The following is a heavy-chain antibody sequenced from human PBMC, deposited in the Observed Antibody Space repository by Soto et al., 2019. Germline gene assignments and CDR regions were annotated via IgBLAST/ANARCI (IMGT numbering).Heavy chain of an antibody. Sequence: SQTLSLTCAISGDSVSSNSAAWNWIRQSPSRGLEWLGRTYYRSKWYNDYAVSVKSRITINPDTSKNQFSLQLNSVTPEDTAVYYCARDQLELRGLFYYMDVWGKGTTVTVSS. J-gene: IGHJ6*03. CDR1: GDSVSSNSAA. CDR2: TYYRSKWYN. V-gene: IGHV6-1*01. CDR3: ARDQLELRGLFYYMDV. D-gene: IGHD1-7*01.